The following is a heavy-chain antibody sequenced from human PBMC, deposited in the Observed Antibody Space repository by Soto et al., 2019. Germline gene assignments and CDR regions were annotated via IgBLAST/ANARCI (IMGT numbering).Heavy chain of an antibody. CDR3: VKGHATYYDSSGYSQPHFDY. CDR2: ISSKGGSI. J-gene: IGHJ4*02. D-gene: IGHD3-22*01. Sequence: PGGSLRLSCSASGFTFSSDGMHWVRQAPGKGLEYVSAISSKGGSIYYADSVKGRFTISRDNSKNTLYLQMSSLRAEDTAVYYCVKGHATYYDSSGYSQPHFDYWGQGTLVTVSS. CDR1: GFTFSSDG. V-gene: IGHV3-64D*06.